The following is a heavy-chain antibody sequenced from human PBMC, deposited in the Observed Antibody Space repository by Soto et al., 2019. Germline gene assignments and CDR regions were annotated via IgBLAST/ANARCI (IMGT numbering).Heavy chain of an antibody. Sequence: SETLSLTCTVSDGSISNFSWRWIRQPPGKGLECIGYISSSGNTNYNPSLKSRVSISVGTSKNQFSLNLTSVTAADTGVDYCARAPMVLTRSYFDSWGQGTPVTVSS. CDR1: DGSISNFS. CDR2: ISSSGNT. V-gene: IGHV4-59*01. D-gene: IGHD3-22*01. J-gene: IGHJ4*02. CDR3: ARAPMVLTRSYFDS.